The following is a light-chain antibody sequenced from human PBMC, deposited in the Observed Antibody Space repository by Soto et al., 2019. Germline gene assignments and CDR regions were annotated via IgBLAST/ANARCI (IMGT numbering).Light chain of an antibody. J-gene: IGLJ1*01. CDR2: DVT. Sequence: QSALTQPASVSGSPGQSITISCTGTGSDVGGYNYVSWYLQHPGKAPKLVIYDVTNRPSGVSNRFSGSKSGNTASLTISGLQAEDEADYYCTSYTRSRTYVFGTGTKVTVL. V-gene: IGLV2-14*03. CDR3: TSYTRSRTYV. CDR1: GSDVGGYNY.